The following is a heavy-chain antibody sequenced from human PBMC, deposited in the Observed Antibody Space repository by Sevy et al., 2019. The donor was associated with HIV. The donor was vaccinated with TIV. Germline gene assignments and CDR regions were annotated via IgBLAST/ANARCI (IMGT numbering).Heavy chain of an antibody. Sequence: GGSLRLSCAASGFTFSDYSMNWVRQAPGKGLEWVSSIIPSSTHMYHADSVKGRFTISRDNAKNSLYLQMNSLRAEDTAVYYCARDRRTLNYYASSGYNYYFDYWGQGTLVTVSS. D-gene: IGHD3-22*01. J-gene: IGHJ4*02. CDR3: ARDRRTLNYYASSGYNYYFDY. CDR2: IIPSSTHM. CDR1: GFTFSDYS. V-gene: IGHV3-21*01.